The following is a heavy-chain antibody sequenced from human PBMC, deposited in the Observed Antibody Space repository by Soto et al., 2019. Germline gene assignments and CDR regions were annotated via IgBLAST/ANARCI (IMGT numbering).Heavy chain of an antibody. D-gene: IGHD3-22*01. CDR2: IDPSDSYT. V-gene: IGHV5-10-1*03. CDR3: ARLIHSSGYYYYFDY. Sequence: EVQLVQSGAEVKKPGESLSSSCKGSGYSFTSYWITWVRQMPWKGLEWMGRIDPSDSYTNYSPSFQGHVTISAGKSISTAYLQWSSLKASDTAMYYCARLIHSSGYYYYFDYWGQGTLVTVSS. J-gene: IGHJ4*02. CDR1: GYSFTSYW.